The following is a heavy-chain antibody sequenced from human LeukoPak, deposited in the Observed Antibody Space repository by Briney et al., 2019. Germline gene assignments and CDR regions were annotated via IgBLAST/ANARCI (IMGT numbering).Heavy chain of an antibody. Sequence: GGSLRLSCAASGFTFSSSAMSWVRQAPGKGLEWVSNISGSGSGGSTYYADSVKGRFTISRDNAKNSLYLQMNSLRAEDTAVYYCARSDGLDFDPLDYWGQGTLVTVSS. CDR2: ISGSGSGGST. D-gene: IGHD3-9*01. V-gene: IGHV3-23*01. CDR1: GFTFSSSA. CDR3: ARSDGLDFDPLDY. J-gene: IGHJ4*02.